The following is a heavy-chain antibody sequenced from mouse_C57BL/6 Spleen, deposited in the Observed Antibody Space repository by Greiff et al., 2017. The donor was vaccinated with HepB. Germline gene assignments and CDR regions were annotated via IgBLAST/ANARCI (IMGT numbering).Heavy chain of an antibody. D-gene: IGHD2-5*01. CDR3: TTEASNYGAY. J-gene: IGHJ3*01. CDR2: IDPENGDT. CDR1: GFNIKDDY. V-gene: IGHV14-4*01. Sequence: VQLQQSGAELVRPGASVKLSCTASGFNIKDDYMHWVKQRPEQGLEWIGCIDPENGDTEYASKFQGKATITADTSSNTAYLQLSSLTSEDTAVYYCTTEASNYGAYWGQGTLVTVSA.